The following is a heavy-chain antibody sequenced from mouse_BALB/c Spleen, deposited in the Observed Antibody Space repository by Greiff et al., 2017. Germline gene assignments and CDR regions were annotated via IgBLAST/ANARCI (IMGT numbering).Heavy chain of an antibody. D-gene: IGHD4-1*01. CDR1: GYTFTSYW. CDR2: INPSNGRT. J-gene: IGHJ2*01. CDR3: ARSGTGAFDY. Sequence: QVQLQQPGAELVKPGASVKLSCKASGYTFTSYWMHWVKQRPGQGLEWIGEINPSNGRTNYNEKFKSKATLTVDKSSSTAYMQLSSLTSEDSAVYYCARSGTGAFDYWGQGTTLTVSS. V-gene: IGHV1S81*02.